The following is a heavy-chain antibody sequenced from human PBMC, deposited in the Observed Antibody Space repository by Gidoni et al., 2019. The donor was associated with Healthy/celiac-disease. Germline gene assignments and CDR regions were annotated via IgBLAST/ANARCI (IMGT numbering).Heavy chain of an antibody. CDR1: GFTFSSYA. J-gene: IGHJ6*02. CDR2: ISGCGCST. Sequence: EVQLLESGGGLVQPGGSLRLSCAASGFTFSSYAMSWVRQAPGKVLVWVSAISGCGCSTYYADSVKGRFTISRDNSKNTLYLQMNSLRAEDTAVYYCAYYYYGMDVWGQGTTVTVSS. V-gene: IGHV3-23*01. CDR3: AYYYYGMDV.